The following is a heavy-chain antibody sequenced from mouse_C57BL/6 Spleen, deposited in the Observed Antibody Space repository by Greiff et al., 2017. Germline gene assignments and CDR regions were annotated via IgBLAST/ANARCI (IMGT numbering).Heavy chain of an antibody. CDR2: IDPEDGDT. V-gene: IGHV14-1*01. D-gene: IGHD2-5*01. CDR1: GFNIKDYY. J-gene: IGHJ3*01. CDR3: TSDSNYVAWFAY. Sequence: VQLQQSGAELVRPGASVKLSCTASGFNIKDYYMHWVKQRPEQGLEWIGRIDPEDGDTEYAPKFHGKATMTADTSSNTAYLQLSSLTSEDTAVYYCTSDSNYVAWFAYWGQGTLVTVSA.